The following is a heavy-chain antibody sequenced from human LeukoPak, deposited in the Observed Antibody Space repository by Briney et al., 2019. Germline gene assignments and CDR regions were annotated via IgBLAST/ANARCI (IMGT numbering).Heavy chain of an antibody. CDR1: GVTFSSYW. J-gene: IGHJ4*02. Sequence: GGSLRLSCAVSGVTFSSYWMHWVRQDPGRGLLWVSRINTQGTYTNYADSVKGRFTISRDNAKNTLYLQMSSLRADDTAVYYCVIDLGDYNDFWGQGTLVSVSS. CDR2: INTQGTYT. V-gene: IGHV3-74*01. CDR3: VIDLGDYNDF. D-gene: IGHD2-15*01.